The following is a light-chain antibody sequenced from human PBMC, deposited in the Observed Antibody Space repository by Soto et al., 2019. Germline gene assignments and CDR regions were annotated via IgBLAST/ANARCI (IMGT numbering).Light chain of an antibody. CDR3: QQYGSSPPIT. Sequence: EIVLTQSPGTLSVSPGDRATLPGRHFQSVSSSYLAWYQQKPGQAPRLLIYGASSRATGIPDRFSGSGSGTDFTLTISRLEPEDFAVYYCQQYGSSPPITFGQGTRLENK. V-gene: IGKV3-20*01. J-gene: IGKJ5*01. CDR1: QSVSSSY. CDR2: GAS.